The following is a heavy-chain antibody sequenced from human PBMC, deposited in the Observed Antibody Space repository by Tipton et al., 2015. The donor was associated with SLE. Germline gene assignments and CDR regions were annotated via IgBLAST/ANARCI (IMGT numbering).Heavy chain of an antibody. CDR1: GFTFSNYE. D-gene: IGHD5-18*01. J-gene: IGHJ3*01. V-gene: IGHV3-48*03. CDR3: ARVRSQRDAFDL. Sequence: SLRLSCAASGFTFSNYEMNWVRQAPGMGLELVSHITTSGSPVYYADSVTGRVTISRDHAQNSLYLQMNSLRSEDTAGYFCARVRSQRDAFDLWGQGTMVNVSS. CDR2: ITTSGSPV.